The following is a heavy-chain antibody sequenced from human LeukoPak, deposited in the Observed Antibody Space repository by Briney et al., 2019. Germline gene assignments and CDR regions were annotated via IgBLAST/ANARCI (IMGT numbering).Heavy chain of an antibody. CDR2: ISSSSSYI. CDR1: GFTFSSYS. Sequence: GGSLRLSCAASGFTFSSYSMNWVRQAPGKGLEWVSSISSSSSYIYYADSVKGRFTISRDNAKNSLYLQMNSLRAEDTAVYYCARDGPDIVVVPAAADYYYYMDVWGKGTTVTVSS. V-gene: IGHV3-21*04. J-gene: IGHJ6*03. CDR3: ARDGPDIVVVPAAADYYYYMDV. D-gene: IGHD2-2*01.